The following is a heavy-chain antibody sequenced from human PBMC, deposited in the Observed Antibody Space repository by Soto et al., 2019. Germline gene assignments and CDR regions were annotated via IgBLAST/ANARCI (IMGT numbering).Heavy chain of an antibody. CDR1: GFTFSSYA. V-gene: IGHV3-23*01. D-gene: IGHD3-22*01. CDR3: AKGGDSGGYYPSFDY. J-gene: IGHJ4*02. CDR2: ISGSGGST. Sequence: GGSLRLSCAASGFTFSSYAMSWVRQAPGKGLEWVSAISGSGGSTYYADSVKGRFTISRDNSKNTLYLQMNSLRAEDTAVYYCAKGGDSGGYYPSFDYWGQGTLVTVSS.